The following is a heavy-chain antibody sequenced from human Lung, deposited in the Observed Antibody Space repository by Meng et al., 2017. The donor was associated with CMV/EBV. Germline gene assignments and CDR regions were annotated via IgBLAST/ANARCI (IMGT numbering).Heavy chain of an antibody. CDR1: GYTFTGYY. V-gene: IGHV1-2*02. Sequence: VSCEASGYTFTGYYMHWVRQAPGQGLEWMGCINPHSGATKSAQKFQGRVTMTRVTSISTVYMELSSLTSDDTAVYYCARDIALINSWFDPWGQGTLVTV. CDR2: INPHSGAT. CDR3: ARDIALINSWFDP. D-gene: IGHD2/OR15-2a*01. J-gene: IGHJ5*02.